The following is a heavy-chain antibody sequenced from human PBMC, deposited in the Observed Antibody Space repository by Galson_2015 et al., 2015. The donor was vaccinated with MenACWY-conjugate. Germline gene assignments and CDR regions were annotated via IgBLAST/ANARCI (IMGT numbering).Heavy chain of an antibody. J-gene: IGHJ4*02. D-gene: IGHD5-18*01. V-gene: IGHV4-39*01. Sequence: SETLSLTCTVSGDSISSSSYQWGWIRQPPGKGLEWIGSIYYTGSTYDNPSFKSRASISVDTSKNQFSLKLSSVTATDTAVYYCARHWPQYNYGRYVDYWGQGTLVIVSS. CDR3: ARHWPQYNYGRYVDY. CDR2: IYYTGST. CDR1: GDSISSSSYQ.